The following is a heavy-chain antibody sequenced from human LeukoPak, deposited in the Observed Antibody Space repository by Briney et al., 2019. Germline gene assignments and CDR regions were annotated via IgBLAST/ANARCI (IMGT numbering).Heavy chain of an antibody. CDR1: GFTFSSYA. Sequence: GGSLRLSCAASGFTFSSYAMHWVRQAPGKGLEWVAVISYDGSNKYYADSVKGRFTISRDNSKNTLYLQMNSLRAEDTAVYYCARSSQGTFDPWGQGTLVTVSS. CDR3: ARSSQGTFDP. J-gene: IGHJ5*02. CDR2: ISYDGSNK. V-gene: IGHV3-30*04.